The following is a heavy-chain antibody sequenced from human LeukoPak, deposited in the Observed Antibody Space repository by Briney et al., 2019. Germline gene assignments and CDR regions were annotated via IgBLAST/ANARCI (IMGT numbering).Heavy chain of an antibody. CDR1: GFTFDTFA. CDR3: AKGRLAVAGNSRFDP. V-gene: IGHV3-23*01. CDR2: ITGSGSTT. Sequence: GGSLRLSCVASGFTFDTFAMSWVRQAPGKGLEWVSAITGSGSTTYYADTLKGRFTISRDNSKNTLYLQMSSLRAEDTAIYYCAKGRLAVAGNSRFDPWGLGTLVTVSS. D-gene: IGHD6-19*01. J-gene: IGHJ5*02.